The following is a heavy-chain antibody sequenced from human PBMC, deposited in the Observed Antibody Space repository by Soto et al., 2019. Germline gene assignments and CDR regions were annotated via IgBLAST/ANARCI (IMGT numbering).Heavy chain of an antibody. CDR1: GYTFTSYG. Sequence: VEVSCKASGYTFTSYGISWVRQAPGQGLGWMGWISAYNGNTNYAQKLQGRVTMTTDTSTSTAYMELRSLRSDDTAVYYCASEASADPISPPYYYYYMDVWGKGTTVTVSS. D-gene: IGHD2-2*02. J-gene: IGHJ6*03. CDR2: ISAYNGNT. V-gene: IGHV1-18*01. CDR3: ASEASADPISPPYYYYYMDV.